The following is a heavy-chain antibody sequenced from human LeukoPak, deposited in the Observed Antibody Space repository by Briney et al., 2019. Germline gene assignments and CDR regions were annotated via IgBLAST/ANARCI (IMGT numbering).Heavy chain of an antibody. J-gene: IGHJ4*02. V-gene: IGHV3-21*01. CDR1: GFTFSSYR. CDR3: AREVSHIPDY. Sequence: GGSLRLSCAASGFTFSSYRMNWVRQAPGKGLEWVSSISSSSSYIYYADSVKGRFTISRDNAKNSLYLQMNSLRAEDTAVYYCAREVSHIPDYWGQGTLVTVSS. D-gene: IGHD2-21*01. CDR2: ISSSSSYI.